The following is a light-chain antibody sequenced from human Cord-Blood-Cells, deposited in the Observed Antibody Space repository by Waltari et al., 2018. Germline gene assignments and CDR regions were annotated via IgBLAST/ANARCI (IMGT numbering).Light chain of an antibody. J-gene: IGKJ4*01. CDR2: DAS. Sequence: EIVLTQSPATLSLSPGERATLSCRASQSVSSYLAWYQQKPGQAPRLLIYDASNRANGNPAKVRGSWAWTGFTLTISRLKPEEFAVYYFQQSSNWAPLTFGGGTKVEIK. CDR3: QQSSNWAPLT. CDR1: QSVSSY. V-gene: IGKV3-11*01.